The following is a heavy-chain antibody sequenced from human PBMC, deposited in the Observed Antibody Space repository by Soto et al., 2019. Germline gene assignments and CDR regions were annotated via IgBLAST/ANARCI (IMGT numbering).Heavy chain of an antibody. CDR3: ARAWGLYFDY. D-gene: IGHD3-16*01. CDR1: GGPISGYY. V-gene: IGHV4-59*01. J-gene: IGHJ4*02. CDR2: INYSGST. Sequence: QVQLQESGPGRVKPSETLSLTCPVSGGPISGYYWSWLRQPPGKGLEWIGDINYSGSTNYNPSLTSRVPISVDTSKNQYSLTLSSVTAADTAVYYCARAWGLYFDYWGRGTLVTVSP.